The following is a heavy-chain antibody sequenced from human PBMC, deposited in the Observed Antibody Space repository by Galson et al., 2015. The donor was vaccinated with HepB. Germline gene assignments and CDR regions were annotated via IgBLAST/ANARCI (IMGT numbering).Heavy chain of an antibody. V-gene: IGHV3-23*01. CDR2: ISGSGDTT. D-gene: IGHD1-26*01. J-gene: IGHJ4*02. CDR3: AKDRGSGSPYYFDF. CDR1: GFTFSSYA. Sequence: SLRLSCAASGFTFSSYALSWVRQVPGEGLEWVSAISGSGDTTYYADSVKGRFTISRDNSKNTLYLQMKSLGAEDTAIYYCAKDRGSGSPYYFDFWGQGTLVTVSS.